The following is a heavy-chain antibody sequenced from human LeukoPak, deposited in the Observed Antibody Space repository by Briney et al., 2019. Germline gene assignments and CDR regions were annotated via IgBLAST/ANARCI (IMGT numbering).Heavy chain of an antibody. J-gene: IGHJ4*02. CDR2: MSYDGSNK. CDR1: GFTFSSYG. D-gene: IGHD1-26*01. Sequence: PGGSLRLSCAASGFTFSSYGMHWVRQASGKGLEWVAVMSYDGSNKYYADSVKGRFTISRDNSKNTLYLQMNSLRAEDTAVYYCAKAVGATRSPNDYWGQGTLVTVSS. V-gene: IGHV3-30*18. CDR3: AKAVGATRSPNDY.